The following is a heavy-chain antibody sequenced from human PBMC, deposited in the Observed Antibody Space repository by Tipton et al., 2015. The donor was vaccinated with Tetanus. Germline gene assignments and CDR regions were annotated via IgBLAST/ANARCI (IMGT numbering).Heavy chain of an antibody. CDR2: INHRGGT. V-gene: IGHV4-34*01. CDR1: GGSSSSFY. CDR3: AILPKQWLAPRGAP. J-gene: IGHJ5*02. Sequence: TLSLTCGVSGGSSSSFYWSWIRQPPGKGLEWIGEINHRGGTSSNPSLKSRVTISVDTSKNEFSLNMTSVTAADTAVYYCAILPKQWLAPRGAPWGQGILVTVSS. D-gene: IGHD6-19*01.